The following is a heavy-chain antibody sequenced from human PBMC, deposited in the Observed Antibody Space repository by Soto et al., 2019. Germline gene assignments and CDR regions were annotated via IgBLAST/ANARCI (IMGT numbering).Heavy chain of an antibody. CDR3: ARDLYGCTNGVCYPHYYGMDV. CDR1: GFTFSSYS. D-gene: IGHD2-8*01. Sequence: EVQLVESGGGLVKPGGSLRLSCAASGFTFSSYSMNWVRQAPGKGLEWVSSISSSSSYIYYADSVRGRLTISRDNAKNSLYLQMNSLRAEDTAVYYCARDLYGCTNGVCYPHYYGMDVWGQGTTVTVSS. CDR2: ISSSSSYI. V-gene: IGHV3-21*01. J-gene: IGHJ6*02.